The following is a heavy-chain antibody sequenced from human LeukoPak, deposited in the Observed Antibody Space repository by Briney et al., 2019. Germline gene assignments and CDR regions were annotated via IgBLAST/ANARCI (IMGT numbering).Heavy chain of an antibody. J-gene: IGHJ4*02. CDR1: GFTFSSYG. CDR3: AKQGGHYYDSSGYYSFLAYFDY. D-gene: IGHD3-22*01. Sequence: GGSLRLSCAASGFTFSSYGMHWVRQAPGKGLEWVAVISYDGSNKYYADSVKGRFTISRDNSKNTLYLQMNSLRAEDTAVYYCAKQGGHYYDSSGYYSFLAYFDYWGQGILVTVSS. CDR2: ISYDGSNK. V-gene: IGHV3-30*18.